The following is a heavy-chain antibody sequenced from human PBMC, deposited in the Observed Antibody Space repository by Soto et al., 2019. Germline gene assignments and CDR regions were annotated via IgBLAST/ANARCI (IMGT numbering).Heavy chain of an antibody. Sequence: SENLSLTCAVAGDSINNGGYCWSWIRQPPGKGLEWIGYIYHSGITSYSPSLKSRVAISADRSNNQFSLRLSSVTAADTAVYYCARVAGSSRGYFDYWGQGTLVTVSS. CDR2: IYHSGIT. CDR1: GDSINNGGYC. J-gene: IGHJ4*02. D-gene: IGHD6-6*01. CDR3: ARVAGSSRGYFDY. V-gene: IGHV4-30-2*01.